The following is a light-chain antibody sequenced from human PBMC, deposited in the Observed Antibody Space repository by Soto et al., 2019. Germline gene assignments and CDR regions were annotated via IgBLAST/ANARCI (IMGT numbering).Light chain of an antibody. V-gene: IGLV2-23*01. J-gene: IGLJ1*01. CDR1: SSDVGSYDL. Sequence: QSVLTQPASVSGSPGQSITISCTGTSSDVGSYDLVSWYQQHPGKAPKLMIYEANKRPSGVSSRFSGSKSGNTASLTISGLQADDEASYSCCSYEGGGTYVFGTGTKVTVL. CDR3: CSYEGGGTYV. CDR2: EAN.